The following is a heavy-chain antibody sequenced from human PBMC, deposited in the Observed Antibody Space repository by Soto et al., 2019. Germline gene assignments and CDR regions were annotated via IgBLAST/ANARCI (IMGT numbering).Heavy chain of an antibody. CDR2: ISYDGSNE. Sequence: GGSLRLSCAASGFTFSNYGMHWVRQAPGKGLEWVALISYDGSNEYYADSVKGRFTISRDHSKNTLYLQMNSLSAEDTAVYYCAKDIGRRASVTTYFDYWGQGTLVTVSS. D-gene: IGHD4-17*01. CDR1: GFTFSNYG. V-gene: IGHV3-30*18. J-gene: IGHJ4*02. CDR3: AKDIGRRASVTTYFDY.